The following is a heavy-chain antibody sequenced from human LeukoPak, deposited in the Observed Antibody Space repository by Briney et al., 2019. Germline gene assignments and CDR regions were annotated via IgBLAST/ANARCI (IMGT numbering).Heavy chain of an antibody. J-gene: IGHJ5*02. CDR1: GYTFSRFG. V-gene: IGHV1-18*01. CDR2: ISGYDGNT. Sequence: GASVKVSCKASGYTFSRFGIRWVRQAPGQGLEWMGWISGYDGNTNYPQRLQGRVTMTTDTSTSTAYMELRNLRSDDTAVYYCARESSNGWFDPWGQGTLVTVSS. CDR3: ARESSNGWFDP. D-gene: IGHD2-8*01.